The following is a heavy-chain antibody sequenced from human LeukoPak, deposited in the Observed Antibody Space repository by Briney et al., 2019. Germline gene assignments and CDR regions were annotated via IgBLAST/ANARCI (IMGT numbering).Heavy chain of an antibody. Sequence: GGSLRLSCAASGFTFSTYAMSWGRQAPGKGLEWVSALSPSGGITYYEDSVKGRFTISRDNSKNTLYLQMNSLRAEDTAVYYCAKGVNYFVLEYWGQGTLVTISS. D-gene: IGHD3-10*02. J-gene: IGHJ4*02. CDR1: GFTFSTYA. CDR3: AKGVNYFVLEY. V-gene: IGHV3-23*01. CDR2: LSPSGGIT.